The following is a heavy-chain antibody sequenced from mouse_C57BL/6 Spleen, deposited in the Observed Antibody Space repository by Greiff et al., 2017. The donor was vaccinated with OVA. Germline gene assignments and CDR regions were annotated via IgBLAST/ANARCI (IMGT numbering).Heavy chain of an antibody. Sequence: VQLQQSGAELVKPGASVKLSCKASGYTFTSYWMHWVKQRPGQGLEWIGMIHPNSGSTNYNEKFKSKATLTVDKSSSTAYMQLSSLTSEDAAVYYCARCSTTVVDYFDYWGQGTTLTVSS. CDR2: IHPNSGST. CDR3: ARCSTTVVDYFDY. D-gene: IGHD1-1*01. J-gene: IGHJ2*01. V-gene: IGHV1-64*01. CDR1: GYTFTSYW.